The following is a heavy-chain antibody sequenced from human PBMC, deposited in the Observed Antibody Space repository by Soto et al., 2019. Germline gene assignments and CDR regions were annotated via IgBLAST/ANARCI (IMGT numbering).Heavy chain of an antibody. J-gene: IGHJ4*02. D-gene: IGHD6-13*01. CDR1: GFTFSNYA. Sequence: QVQLVESGGGVVQPGGSLRLSCAASGFTFSNYAMHWVRQAPGKGLEWVADISHDGRIKYYADSVKGRFTFSRDNSKNTLFLQMNSLRAEDTAVYYCARGFSAGKGSPPDFWGQGSLVTVSS. V-gene: IGHV3-30*04. CDR3: ARGFSAGKGSPPDF. CDR2: ISHDGRIK.